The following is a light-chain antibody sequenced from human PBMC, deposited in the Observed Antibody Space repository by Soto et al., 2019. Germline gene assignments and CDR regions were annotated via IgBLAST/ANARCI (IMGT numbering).Light chain of an antibody. V-gene: IGLV2-11*01. CDR2: DVT. CDR1: NSDVGSYNY. Sequence: QSVLTQPRSVSESPGQSVTISCTGTNSDVGSYNYVSWYQQHPGKAPKLMIYDVTRRPSGVPDRFSGSKSGNTASLTISGLQAEDEADYYCCSYAGSYTLVFGAGTKLTVL. CDR3: CSYAGSYTLV. J-gene: IGLJ3*02.